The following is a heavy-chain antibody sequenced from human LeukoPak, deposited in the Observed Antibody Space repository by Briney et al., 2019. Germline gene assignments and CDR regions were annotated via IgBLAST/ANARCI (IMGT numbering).Heavy chain of an antibody. CDR3: ARAGALYSSSSVHDY. D-gene: IGHD6-6*01. CDR1: GGSISSGGYY. V-gene: IGHV4-30-2*01. Sequence: PSETLSLTCTVSGGSISSGGYYWSWIRQPPGKGLEWIGYIYHSGSTYYNPSLKSRVTISVDRSKNQFSLKLSSVTAADTAVYYCARAGALYSSSSVHDYWGQGTLVTVSS. J-gene: IGHJ4*02. CDR2: IYHSGST.